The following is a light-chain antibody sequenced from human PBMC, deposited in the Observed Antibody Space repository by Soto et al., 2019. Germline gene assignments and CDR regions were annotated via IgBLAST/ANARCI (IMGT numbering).Light chain of an antibody. CDR3: QLYGTSPP. V-gene: IGKV3-20*01. CDR1: QISGSNF. J-gene: IGKJ5*01. CDR2: ASS. Sequence: EIVLTQSPGTLSLCPGERATVSFKTSQISGSNFLAWYQQKPGQAPRLLIYASSNRATGIPDRFSGSASGADFTLTIDRLEPEDFAVYYCQLYGTSPPFGQGTRLEIK.